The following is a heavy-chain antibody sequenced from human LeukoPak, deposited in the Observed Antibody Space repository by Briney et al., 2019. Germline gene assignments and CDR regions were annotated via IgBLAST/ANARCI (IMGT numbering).Heavy chain of an antibody. Sequence: RAGGSLRLSCAASGCTFSSYAISWVRQAPGQGLEWMGRIIPILGIANYAQKFQGRVTITADKSTSTAYMELSSLRSEDTAVYYCARDYYDSSGYYFGDDYWGQGTLVTVSS. CDR3: ARDYYDSSGYYFGDDY. V-gene: IGHV1-69*04. CDR1: GCTFSSYA. D-gene: IGHD3-22*01. J-gene: IGHJ4*02. CDR2: IIPILGIA.